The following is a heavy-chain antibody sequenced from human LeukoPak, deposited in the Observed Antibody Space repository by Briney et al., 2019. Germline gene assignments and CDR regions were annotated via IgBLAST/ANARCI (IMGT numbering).Heavy chain of an antibody. J-gene: IGHJ4*02. V-gene: IGHV4-31*03. D-gene: IGHD2-2*01. CDR3: ARGGVPAAIFDY. Sequence: PSQTLSLTCIVSGGSISSGGYYWSWIRQPPGKGLEWIGYIYYSGSTYYNPSLKSRVTISVDTSKNQFSLKLSSVTAADTAVYYCARGGVPAAIFDYWGQGTLVTVPS. CDR2: IYYSGST. CDR1: GGSISSGGYY.